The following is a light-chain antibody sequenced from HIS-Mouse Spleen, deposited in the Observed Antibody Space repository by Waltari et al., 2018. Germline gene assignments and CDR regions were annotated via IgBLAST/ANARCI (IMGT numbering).Light chain of an antibody. V-gene: IGLV3-27*01. J-gene: IGLJ3*02. CDR3: YSAADNNWV. CDR1: VLAKKY. Sequence: SYELTQPSSVSVSPGQTARITCSGDVLAKKYARWFQQKPGQAPVLVSYKDSERPSGIPERVSGSSSGTTVTLTISGAQVEDEADYYCYSAADNNWVFGGGTKLTVL. CDR2: KDS.